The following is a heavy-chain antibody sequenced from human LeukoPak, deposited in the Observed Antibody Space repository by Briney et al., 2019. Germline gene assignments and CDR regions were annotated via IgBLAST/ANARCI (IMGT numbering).Heavy chain of an antibody. CDR1: GFTFDDYA. CDR2: ISWNSGSI. Sequence: GGSLRLSCAASGFTFDDYAMHWVRQAPGKGLEWVSGISWNSGSIGYADSVKGRFTISRDNAKNSLYLQMNSLRAEDMALYYCAKDMGPDGSGYPFDPRGQGTLVTVSS. CDR3: AKDMGPDGSGYPFDP. J-gene: IGHJ5*02. V-gene: IGHV3-9*03. D-gene: IGHD3-22*01.